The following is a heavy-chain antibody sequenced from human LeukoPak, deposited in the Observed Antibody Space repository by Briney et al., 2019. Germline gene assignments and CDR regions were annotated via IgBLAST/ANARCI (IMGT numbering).Heavy chain of an antibody. CDR3: ARGLGYCSGGSCYLVHYYYYYMDV. CDR2: INSDGSST. Sequence: GGSLRLSCAASGFTFSSYWMHWVRQAPGKGLVWVSRINSDGSSTSYADSVKGRFTISRDNAKNTLYLQMNSLRAEDTAVYYCARGLGYCSGGSCYLVHYYYYYMDVWGKGTTVTVSS. CDR1: GFTFSSYW. V-gene: IGHV3-74*01. D-gene: IGHD2-15*01. J-gene: IGHJ6*03.